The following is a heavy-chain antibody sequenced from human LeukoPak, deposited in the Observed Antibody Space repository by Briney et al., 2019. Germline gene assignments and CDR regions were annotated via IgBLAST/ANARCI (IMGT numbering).Heavy chain of an antibody. J-gene: IGHJ4*01. CDR3: ARDRGAYCGGDCYFGFDY. V-gene: IGHV3-7*01. Sequence: DSVKGRFTISRDNAKKSLYLQMTSLTAEDTAVYYCARDRGAYCGGDCYFGFDYWGRGTLVTVSS. D-gene: IGHD2-21*02.